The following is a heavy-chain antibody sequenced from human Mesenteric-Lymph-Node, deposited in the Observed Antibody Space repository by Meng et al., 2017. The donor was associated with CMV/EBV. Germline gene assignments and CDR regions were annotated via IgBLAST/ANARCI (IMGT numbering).Heavy chain of an antibody. J-gene: IGHJ6*02. Sequence: GESLKISCAASGFTFSSYGMHWVRQAPGKGLEWVAFIRYDGSNKYYADSVKGRFTISRDNSKNTLYLQMNSLRAEDTAVYYCARDHRDTAIARQLYGMDVWGQGTTVTVSS. CDR1: GFTFSSYG. CDR3: ARDHRDTAIARQLYGMDV. D-gene: IGHD5-18*01. V-gene: IGHV3-30*02. CDR2: IRYDGSNK.